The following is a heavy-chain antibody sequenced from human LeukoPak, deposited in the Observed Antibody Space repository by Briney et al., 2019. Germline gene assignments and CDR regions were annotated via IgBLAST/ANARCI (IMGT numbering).Heavy chain of an antibody. CDR3: ARGYYGSGSHCCHMDV. D-gene: IGHD3-10*01. CDR1: GGSFSGYY. Sequence: SETLSLTCAVYGGSFSGYYWSWIRQPPGKGLEWIGEINHSGSTNYNPSLKSRVTISVDTSKNQFSLKLSSVTAADTAVYYCARGYYGSGSHCCHMDVWGKGTTITVSS. V-gene: IGHV4-34*01. J-gene: IGHJ6*03. CDR2: INHSGST.